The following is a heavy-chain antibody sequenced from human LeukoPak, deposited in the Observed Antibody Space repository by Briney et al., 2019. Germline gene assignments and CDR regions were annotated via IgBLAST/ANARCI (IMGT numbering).Heavy chain of an antibody. V-gene: IGHV4-59*08. CDR1: GGSISSYY. CDR3: ARGGGQFDY. D-gene: IGHD3-16*01. Sequence: SETLSLTCTVSGGSISSYYWSWIRQPPGKGLEWIGYIYYSGGTSYNPSLRSRVTISVDTSKNQFSLKLSSVTAADTAVYYCARGGGQFDYWGQGTLVTVSS. J-gene: IGHJ4*02. CDR2: IYYSGGT.